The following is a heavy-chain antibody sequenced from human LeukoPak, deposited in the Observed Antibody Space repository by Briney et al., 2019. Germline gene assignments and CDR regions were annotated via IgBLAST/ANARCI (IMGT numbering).Heavy chain of an antibody. V-gene: IGHV3-30-3*01. CDR3: ASSHGEDFWSVPDY. CDR1: GFIFSSFA. Sequence: GGSLRLSCTASGFIFSSFALHWVRQAPGKGLEWVAVISYNGNNKYNADSVKGRFTISRDSSKSTLYLQMNSLRPEDTAVYYCASSHGEDFWSVPDYWGQGTLVTVSS. J-gene: IGHJ4*02. CDR2: ISYNGNNK. D-gene: IGHD3-3*01.